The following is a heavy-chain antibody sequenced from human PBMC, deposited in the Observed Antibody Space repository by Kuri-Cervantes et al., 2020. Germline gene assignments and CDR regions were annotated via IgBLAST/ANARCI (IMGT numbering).Heavy chain of an antibody. D-gene: IGHD6-25*01. CDR2: IIGSGGST. CDR1: GFTFSSYA. CDR3: AKEVAAARNY. J-gene: IGHJ4*02. Sequence: GESLKISCAASGFTFSSYAMSWVRQAPGKGLEWVSAIIGSGGSTYYANSVKCRFTISRDNSKNTLCQQMNCLSAEDTAVYYCAKEVAAARNYWGQGTLVTVSS. V-gene: IGHV3-23*01.